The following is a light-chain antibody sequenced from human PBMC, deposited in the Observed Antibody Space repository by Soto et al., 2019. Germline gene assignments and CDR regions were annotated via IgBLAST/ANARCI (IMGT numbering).Light chain of an antibody. Sequence: QSALTQPASVSGSPGQSITISCTGTSSDVGGHNFVSWYQQLPGTAPKLLIYSNDQRPSGVSDRFSGSKSGSSASLAISGLRSEDEADYYCVSWDNSLGGRVFGGGTKVTVL. CDR3: VSWDNSLGGRV. CDR2: SND. J-gene: IGLJ3*02. V-gene: IGLV1-47*02. CDR1: SSDVGGHNF.